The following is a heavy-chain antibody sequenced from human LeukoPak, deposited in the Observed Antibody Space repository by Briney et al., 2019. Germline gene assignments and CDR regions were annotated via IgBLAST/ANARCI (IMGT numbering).Heavy chain of an antibody. J-gene: IGHJ6*03. CDR3: ARHPYYYGSGSLDYYYYYYYMDV. D-gene: IGHD3-10*01. CDR1: GYSISSGYY. CDR2: IYHSGST. Sequence: PSETLSLTCTVSGYSISSGYYWGWIRQPPGTGLEWIGSIYHSGSTYYNPSLKSRVTISVDTSKNQFSLKLSSVTAADTAVYYCARHPYYYGSGSLDYYYYYYYMDVWGKGTTVTISS. V-gene: IGHV4-38-2*02.